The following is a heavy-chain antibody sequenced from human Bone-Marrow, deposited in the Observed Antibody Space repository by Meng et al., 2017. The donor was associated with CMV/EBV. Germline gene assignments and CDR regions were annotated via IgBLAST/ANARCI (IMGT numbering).Heavy chain of an antibody. CDR3: ARDRLPDYGDSYGMDV. CDR2: ISSSGTNI. V-gene: IGHV3-11*01. J-gene: IGHJ6*02. Sequence: GESLKISCAASGFTLSDYYMTWIRQAPGKGLEWISYISSSGTNIYFADSVGGRFTISRDSAKNSQYLQMNSLRAEDTAVYFCARDRLPDYGDSYGMDVWGQGTTVTVSS. D-gene: IGHD4-17*01. CDR1: GFTLSDYY.